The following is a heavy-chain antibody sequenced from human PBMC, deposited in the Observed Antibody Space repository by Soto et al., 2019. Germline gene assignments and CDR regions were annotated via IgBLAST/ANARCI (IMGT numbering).Heavy chain of an antibody. J-gene: IGHJ5*02. CDR1: GDSISSYY. V-gene: IGHV4-59*01. CDR2: IFWIGTT. Sequence: LSLTCTVSGDSISSYYWSWIRQPPGKGLEWIGYIFWIGTTNYSPALMGRATISVDKSRKQFSLKLTSVTAADTAVYYCARSISGDPWFDPWGQGTLVTVSS. D-gene: IGHD2-21*01. CDR3: ARSISGDPWFDP.